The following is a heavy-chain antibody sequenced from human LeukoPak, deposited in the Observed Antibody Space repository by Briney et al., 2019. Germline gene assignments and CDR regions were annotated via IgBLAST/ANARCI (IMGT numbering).Heavy chain of an antibody. J-gene: IGHJ4*02. CDR1: GFTFSSYN. CDR3: ARAHNWKYGTFDY. Sequence: GGSLRLSCAASGFTFSSYNMNWVRQAPGKGLEWVSSISSGSSYISYADSMKGRFTISRDNAKNSLYLQMNSLRAEDTAVYYCARAHNWKYGTFDYWGQGTLVTVSS. CDR2: ISSGSSYI. V-gene: IGHV3-21*01. D-gene: IGHD1-7*01.